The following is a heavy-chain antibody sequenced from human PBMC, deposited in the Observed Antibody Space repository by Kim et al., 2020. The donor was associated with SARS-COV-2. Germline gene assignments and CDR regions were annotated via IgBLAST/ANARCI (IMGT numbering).Heavy chain of an antibody. V-gene: IGHV3-23*01. Sequence: GGSLRLSCAASGFTFSSYAMSWVRQAPGKGLEWVSAISGSGGSTYYADSVKGRFTISRDNSKNTRYLQMNSLRAEDTAVYYCAKPPSPPFDCLSHLDYWGQGTLVTVSS. CDR1: GFTFSSYA. CDR2: ISGSGGST. CDR3: AKPPSPPFDCLSHLDY. J-gene: IGHJ4*01. D-gene: IGHD3-9*01.